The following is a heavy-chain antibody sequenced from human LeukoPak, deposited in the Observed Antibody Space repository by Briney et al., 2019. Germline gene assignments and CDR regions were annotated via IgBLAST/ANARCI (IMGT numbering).Heavy chain of an antibody. CDR3: ARTWGFFDY. CDR1: GGSISSYY. Sequence: SETLSLTCTVSGGSISSYYWSWIRQPPGKGLEWIGYIYYSGSTNYNPSLKSRVTISVDTPKNQFSLKLSPVTAADTAVYYCARTWGFFDYWGQGTLVTVSS. CDR2: IYYSGST. J-gene: IGHJ4*02. D-gene: IGHD3-16*01. V-gene: IGHV4-59*01.